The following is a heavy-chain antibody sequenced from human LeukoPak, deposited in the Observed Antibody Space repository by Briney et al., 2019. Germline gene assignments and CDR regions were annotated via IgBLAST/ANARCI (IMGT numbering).Heavy chain of an antibody. V-gene: IGHV4-4*02. CDR2: MYLSGTT. Sequence: PSETLSLTCTVSGDSINSLDLWSWVRQPPGKGLEWIGEMYLSGTTHSNPSVKSRVTISIDKSKNQFFLNLSSVTAADTAMYYCARSHDHLWGNYPDYWAREPWSPSLQ. J-gene: IGHJ4*02. CDR1: GDSINSLDL. CDR3: ARSHDHLWGNYPDY. D-gene: IGHD3-16*02.